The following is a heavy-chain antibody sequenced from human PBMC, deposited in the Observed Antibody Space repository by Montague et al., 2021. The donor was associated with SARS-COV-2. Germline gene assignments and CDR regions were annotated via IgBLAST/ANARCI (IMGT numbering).Heavy chain of an antibody. CDR3: AGKVLTVPADY. D-gene: IGHD4-11*01. V-gene: IGHV4-4*02. J-gene: IGHJ4*02. CDR1: GVSITSTNW. Sequence: SETLSLTCAVSGVSITSTNWWSWVRQPPGKGLEWLGEISYGGIATYNPSLKSRATISMDRSRNLFSLKLSSVTAADTAIYYCAGKVLTVPADYWGQGTLVTVS. CDR2: ISYGGIA.